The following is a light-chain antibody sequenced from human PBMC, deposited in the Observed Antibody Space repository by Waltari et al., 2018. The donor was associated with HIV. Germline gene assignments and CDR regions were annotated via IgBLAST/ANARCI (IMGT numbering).Light chain of an antibody. CDR3: SAWDSSLSEWV. CDR2: RGG. CDR1: DKNVGHEG. J-gene: IGLJ3*02. V-gene: IGLV10-54*01. Sequence: AGLTQPSSMSKALGQNVTLTCTGNDKNVGHEGASWLLRHEGHPPEVLSYRGGARPAGISQKYSASRSGNTASLTITGLRVDDEAVYYCSAWDSSLSEWVFGGGTKLTVL.